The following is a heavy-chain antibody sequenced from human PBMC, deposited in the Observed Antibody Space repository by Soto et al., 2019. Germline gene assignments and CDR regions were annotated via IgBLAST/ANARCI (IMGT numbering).Heavy chain of an antibody. CDR1: GYTFTSYG. D-gene: IGHD3-22*01. CDR3: ARYYYDSSGYLDYYYYGMDV. V-gene: IGHV1-18*01. Sequence: ASVKVSCKASGYTFTSYGISWVRQAPGQGLEWMGWISAYNGNTNYAQKLQGRVTMTTDTSTSTAYMELRSLRSDDTAVYYCARYYYDSSGYLDYYYYGMDVWGQGTTVTVSS. CDR2: ISAYNGNT. J-gene: IGHJ6*02.